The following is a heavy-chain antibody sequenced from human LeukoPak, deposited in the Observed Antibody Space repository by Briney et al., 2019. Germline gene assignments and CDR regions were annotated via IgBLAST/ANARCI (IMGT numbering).Heavy chain of an antibody. J-gene: IGHJ1*01. CDR3: AKEIYGDPTGGRFQH. V-gene: IGHV3-30*04. D-gene: IGHD4-17*01. Sequence: GGSLRLSCGASGFTFSSYAMHWVRQAPGKGLEWVAVISYDGSNKYYADSVKGRFTISRDNAKNSLYLQMNSLRAEDTAVFYCAKEIYGDPTGGRFQHWGQGTLVTVSS. CDR1: GFTFSSYA. CDR2: ISYDGSNK.